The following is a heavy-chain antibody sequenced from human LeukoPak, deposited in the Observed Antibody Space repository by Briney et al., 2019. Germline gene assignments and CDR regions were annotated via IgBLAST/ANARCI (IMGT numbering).Heavy chain of an antibody. V-gene: IGHV3-30-3*02. CDR2: ISYDGSNK. D-gene: IGHD2-21*01. CDR1: GFTFSSYA. J-gene: IGHJ3*02. CDR3: AKTRGLAYCGGDCYSGAFDI. Sequence: GGSLRLSCAASGFTFSSYAMHWVRQAPGKGLEWVAVISYDGSNKYYADSVKGRFTISRDNSKSTLYLQMNSLRAEDTAVYYCAKTRGLAYCGGDCYSGAFDIWGQGTMVTVSS.